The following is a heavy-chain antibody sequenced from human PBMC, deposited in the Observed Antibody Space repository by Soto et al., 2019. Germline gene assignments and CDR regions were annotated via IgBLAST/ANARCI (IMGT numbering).Heavy chain of an antibody. Sequence: SQTLSLTCAISGDSVSSNSAAWNWIRQSPSRGLEWLGRTYYRSKWYNDYAVSVKSRITISPDTSKNQFSLQLNSVTPEDTAVYYCARGRGIAAAENYYGMDVWGQGTTVTVSS. V-gene: IGHV6-1*01. CDR2: TYYRSKWYN. CDR3: ARGRGIAAAENYYGMDV. D-gene: IGHD6-13*01. CDR1: GDSVSSNSAA. J-gene: IGHJ6*02.